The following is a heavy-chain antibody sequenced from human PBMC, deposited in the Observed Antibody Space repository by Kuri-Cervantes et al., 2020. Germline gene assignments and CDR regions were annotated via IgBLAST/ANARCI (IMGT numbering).Heavy chain of an antibody. J-gene: IGHJ2*01. CDR1: KLSLSSYW. CDR2: ISGSGDST. V-gene: IGHV3-23*01. D-gene: IGHD2-8*01. CDR3: AKCRGSRCLNGDWFFDL. Sequence: GESLKISCAASKLSLSSYWMSWVRQAPGKGLEWVSTISGSGDSTYYAESGKGRLTISRDNSKNTLYLQMNTLRAEDTAVYYCAKCRGSRCLNGDWFFDLWGRGTLVTVSS.